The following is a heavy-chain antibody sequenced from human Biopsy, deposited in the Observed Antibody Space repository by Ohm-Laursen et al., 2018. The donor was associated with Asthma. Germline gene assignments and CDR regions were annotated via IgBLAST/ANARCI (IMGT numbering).Heavy chain of an antibody. D-gene: IGHD4-23*01. V-gene: IGHV1-18*01. CDR2: ISVYNGNT. Sequence: ASVKVSCKTSGYTFNSAGITWVRQAPGQGLEWMGWISVYNGNTKVAQKLQDRVTMITDTSTSTAYMELRSLRSDDTAVYFCARAVDYYHYYGIDVWGQGTTVTVS. J-gene: IGHJ6*02. CDR1: GYTFNSAG. CDR3: ARAVDYYHYYGIDV.